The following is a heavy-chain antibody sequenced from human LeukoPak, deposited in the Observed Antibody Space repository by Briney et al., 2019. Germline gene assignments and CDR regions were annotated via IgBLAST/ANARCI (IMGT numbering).Heavy chain of an antibody. CDR3: AREGNNWNSGVDY. CDR2: IYHSGST. V-gene: IGHV4-39*07. Sequence: PSETLSLTCSVSGDSISSNNYYWGWIRQPPGKGLEWIGSIYHSGSTYYNPSLKSRVTISVDTSKNQFSLKLSSVTAADTAVYYCAREGNNWNSGVDYWGQGTLVTVSS. J-gene: IGHJ4*02. CDR1: GDSISSNNYY. D-gene: IGHD1-1*01.